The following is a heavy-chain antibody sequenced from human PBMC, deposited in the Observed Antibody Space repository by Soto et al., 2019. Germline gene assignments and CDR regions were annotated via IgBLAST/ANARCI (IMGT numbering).Heavy chain of an antibody. CDR1: GYTFTSYG. J-gene: IGHJ4*02. CDR3: ARCPEYNSSPDYHFAY. CDR2: ISAYNGNT. V-gene: IGHV1-18*04. Sequence: GASVKVSCKASGYTFTSYGISWVRQAPVQVLEWMVCISAYNGNTNYAQKLQGRVTMTTDTSTSTAYMELRSLRSDDTAVYYCARCPEYNSSPDYHFAYRAQGTIVTVSS. D-gene: IGHD1-1*01.